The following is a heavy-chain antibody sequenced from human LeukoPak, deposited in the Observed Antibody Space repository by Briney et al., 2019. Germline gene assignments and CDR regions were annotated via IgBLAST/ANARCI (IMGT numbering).Heavy chain of an antibody. V-gene: IGHV3-53*01. CDR1: GFTASSNY. D-gene: IGHD4-17*01. CDR2: IYSGGST. Sequence: GGSLRLSCAASGFTASSNYMSWVRQAPGKGLEWVSVIYSGGSTYYADSVKGRFTISRDNSKNTLYLQMNSLRAEDTAVYYCARDAVTTVTTADYWGQGTLVTVSS. CDR3: ARDAVTTVTTADY. J-gene: IGHJ4*02.